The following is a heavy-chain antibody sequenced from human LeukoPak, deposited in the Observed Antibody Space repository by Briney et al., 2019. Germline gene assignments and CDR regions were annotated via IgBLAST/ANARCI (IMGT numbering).Heavy chain of an antibody. CDR2: IRIIGGST. J-gene: IGHJ4*02. V-gene: IGHV3-23*01. CDR1: GFTFSNYA. Sequence: PGGSLRLSCAASGFTFSNYAMSWVRQAPGKGLEWVSGIRIIGGSTYYADSVKGRFTISRDNSKNTLYLQMNSLRAEDTAVYYCARNYAYNTFDYWGQGTLVTVSS. D-gene: IGHD3-10*01. CDR3: ARNYAYNTFDY.